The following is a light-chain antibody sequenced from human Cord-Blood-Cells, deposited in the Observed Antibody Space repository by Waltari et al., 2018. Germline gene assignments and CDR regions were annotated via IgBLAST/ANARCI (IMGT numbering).Light chain of an antibody. J-gene: IGKJ1*01. Sequence: EIVMTQSPATLSVSPGERATLSCRASQSVSSNLDGYQQKPGQAPRLLIYGASTRATGIPARFSGSGSGTEFTLTISSLQSEEFAVYYCQQYNNWPPWTFGQGTKVEIK. CDR3: QQYNNWPPWT. CDR1: QSVSSN. V-gene: IGKV3-15*01. CDR2: GAS.